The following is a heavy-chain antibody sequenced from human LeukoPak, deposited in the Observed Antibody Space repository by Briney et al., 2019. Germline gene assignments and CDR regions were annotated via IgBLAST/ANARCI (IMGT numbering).Heavy chain of an antibody. CDR2: IIPIFGTA. D-gene: IGHD6-6*01. CDR3: ARSGQLAAFDY. Sequence: GASVKVSCKASGGTFSSYAISWVRQAPGQGLEWMGGIIPIFGTANYAQKFQGRVTITRDTSASTAYMELSSLRSEDTAVYYCARSGQLAAFDYWGQGTLVTVSS. CDR1: GGTFSSYA. V-gene: IGHV1-69*05. J-gene: IGHJ4*02.